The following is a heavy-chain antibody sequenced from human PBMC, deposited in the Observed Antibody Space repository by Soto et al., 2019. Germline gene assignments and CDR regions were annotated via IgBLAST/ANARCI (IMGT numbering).Heavy chain of an antibody. V-gene: IGHV3-11*06. CDR1: GFTFSDYY. Sequence: GGSLRLSCAASGFTFSDYYMSWIRQAPGKGLEWVSYISSSSSYTNYADSVKGRFTISRDNAKNSLYLQMNSLRAEDTAVYYCAGGVAGKLGGKNYGMDVWGQGPTVTVSS. CDR3: AGGVAGKLGGKNYGMDV. D-gene: IGHD6-19*01. J-gene: IGHJ6*02. CDR2: ISSSSSYT.